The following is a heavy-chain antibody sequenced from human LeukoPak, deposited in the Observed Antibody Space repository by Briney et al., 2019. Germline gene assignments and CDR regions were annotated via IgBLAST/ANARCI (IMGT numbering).Heavy chain of an antibody. CDR3: ARMWGYYESRAYYFDY. CDR2: IYYSGST. Sequence: PSETLSLTCTVSGGSISTYYWSWIRQPPGKGLEWIGYIYYSGSTNYSPSLKSRVTISVDKSKNQFSLKLSSVTAADTAVYYCARMWGYYESRAYYFDYWGQGTLVTVSS. D-gene: IGHD3-22*01. V-gene: IGHV4-59*12. CDR1: GGSISTYY. J-gene: IGHJ4*02.